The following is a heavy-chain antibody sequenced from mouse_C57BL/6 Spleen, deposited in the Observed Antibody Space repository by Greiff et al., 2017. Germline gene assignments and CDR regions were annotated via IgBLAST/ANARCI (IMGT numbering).Heavy chain of an antibody. CDR3: ARWDRRYYFDY. CDR2: IFPGSGST. V-gene: IGHV1-55*01. CDR1: GYTFTSYW. D-gene: IGHD4-1*01. J-gene: IGHJ2*01. Sequence: QVQLQQPGAELVKPGASVKMSCKASGYTFTSYWITWVEQRPGQGLEWIGDIFPGSGSTNYNEKFKSKATLTVDTSTSTAYMQLSGQTSEASAVYYSARWDRRYYFDYWGQGATLTVSS.